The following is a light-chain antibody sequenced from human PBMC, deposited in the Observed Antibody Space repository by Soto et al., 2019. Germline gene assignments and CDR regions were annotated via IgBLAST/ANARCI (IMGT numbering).Light chain of an antibody. CDR1: QGISSY. CDR2: AAS. V-gene: IGKV1-9*01. Sequence: DIQLPEYPTILSASVGDRFTITCRASQGISSYLAWYQQKPGKAPKLLIYAASTLQSGVPSRFSGSGSGTEFTLTISSLQPEDFATYYCQQLSSYPLTFCQGTKVDIK. J-gene: IGKJ1*01. CDR3: QQLSSYPLT.